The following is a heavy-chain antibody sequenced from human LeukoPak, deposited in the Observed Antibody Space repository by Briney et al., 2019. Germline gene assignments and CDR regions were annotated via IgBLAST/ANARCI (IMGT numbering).Heavy chain of an antibody. CDR1: GFTFSSYW. D-gene: IGHD4-17*01. CDR3: ARLGARQVLDY. V-gene: IGHV3-7*01. J-gene: IGHJ4*02. Sequence: PGGSLRLSCTASGFTFSSYWMSWVRQAPGKGLEWVANIKQDGGEKYYVDSVKGRFTISRDNAKNSLYLQMNSLRAEDTAVYYCARLGARQVLDYWGQGTLVTVSP. CDR2: IKQDGGEK.